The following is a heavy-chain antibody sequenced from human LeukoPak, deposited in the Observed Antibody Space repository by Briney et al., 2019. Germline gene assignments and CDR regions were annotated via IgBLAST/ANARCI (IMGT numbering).Heavy chain of an antibody. CDR3: TTERSGSFPY. Sequence: GGSLRLSCAASGFTFRSYAMHWVRQAPGKGLEWVSAISGSGGSTYYADSVKGRFTISRDDSKNTLYLQMNSLKTEDTAVYYCTTERSGSFPYWGQEPWSPSPQ. D-gene: IGHD1-26*01. CDR1: GFTFRSYA. J-gene: IGHJ4*01. CDR2: ISGSGGST. V-gene: IGHV3-23*01.